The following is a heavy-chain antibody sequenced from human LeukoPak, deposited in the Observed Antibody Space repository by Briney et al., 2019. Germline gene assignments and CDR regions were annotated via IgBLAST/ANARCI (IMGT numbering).Heavy chain of an antibody. CDR2: ISWNSARM. CDR1: GFTFDDYA. CDR3: VKDLVAASENVRGWYPMDY. D-gene: IGHD6-19*01. Sequence: GGSLRLSCAASGFTFDDYAMHWVRQAPGKGLEWVSLISWNSARMHYGDSVKGRFTISRDNSKNSLYLQMNSLRTEDTALYYCVKDLVAASENVRGWYPMDYWGQGTLVTVSS. J-gene: IGHJ4*02. V-gene: IGHV3-43*01.